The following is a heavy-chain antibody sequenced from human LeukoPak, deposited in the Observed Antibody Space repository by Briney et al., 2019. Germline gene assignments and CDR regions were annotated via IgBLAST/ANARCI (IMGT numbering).Heavy chain of an antibody. D-gene: IGHD6-13*01. CDR1: GFTFSSLW. CDR2: IKQDGSEK. J-gene: IGHJ4*02. CDR3: ARGTIAAAGYYYFDY. V-gene: IGHV3-7*04. Sequence: PRGCRRPSWVAPGFTFSSLWAGWGRQAPRERLGWVAKIKQDGSEKYYVDSVKGRFTISRDNAKNSLYLQMNSLRAEDTAVYYCARGTIAAAGYYYFDYWGQGTQVTVSS.